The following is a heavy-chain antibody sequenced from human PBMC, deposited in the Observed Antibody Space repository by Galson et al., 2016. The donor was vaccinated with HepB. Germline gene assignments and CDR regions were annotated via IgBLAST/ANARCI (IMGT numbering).Heavy chain of an antibody. V-gene: IGHV1-69*13. Sequence: SVKVSCKASGGSFSALALSWVRQAPGQGLEWMGMIIPIFHTTTYAVKFQGRVTITADESTTTVHMELTSLRHDDTAVYYCARGASGSYRWFDPWGQGSLVTVSA. D-gene: IGHD3-16*02. CDR2: IIPIFHTT. CDR1: GGSFSALA. CDR3: ARGASGSYRWFDP. J-gene: IGHJ5*02.